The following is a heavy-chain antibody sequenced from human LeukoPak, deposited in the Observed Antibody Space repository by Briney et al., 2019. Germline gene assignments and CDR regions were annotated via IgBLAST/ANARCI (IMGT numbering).Heavy chain of an antibody. J-gene: IGHJ6*02. Sequence: GGSLRLSCVASGFTVSSKYMSWVRQAPGKGLEGVSFIYSGGSTYYGDSVKCRFTISRVNSKNTVYLQMNALRPEDSAVYYCARGTVWRLGSYGLDVWGQGTTVTVSS. CDR3: ARGTVWRLGSYGLDV. CDR2: IYSGGST. D-gene: IGHD3-16*01. CDR1: GFTVSSKY. V-gene: IGHV3-53*01.